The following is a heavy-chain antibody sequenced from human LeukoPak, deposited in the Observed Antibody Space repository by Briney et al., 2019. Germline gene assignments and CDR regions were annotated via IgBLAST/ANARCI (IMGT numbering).Heavy chain of an antibody. CDR3: ARDAPSGAAAGGPDY. J-gene: IGHJ4*02. CDR1: GYTFTSYG. V-gene: IGHV1-18*01. CDR2: ISVYNGNK. D-gene: IGHD6-13*01. Sequence: GASVKVSCTASGYTFTSYGISWVRQAPGQGLEWMGWISVYNGNKHHAQKLEGRVTINTDTLTSTAYVAVRGLTYGDTGIYYVARDAPSGAAAGGPDYWGQGTLVSVSS.